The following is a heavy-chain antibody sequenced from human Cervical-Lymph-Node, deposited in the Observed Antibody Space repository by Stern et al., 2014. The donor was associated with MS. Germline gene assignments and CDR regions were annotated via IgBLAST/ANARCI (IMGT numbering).Heavy chain of an antibody. CDR2: IDWEGDK. V-gene: IGHV2-70*01. D-gene: IGHD1-1*01. J-gene: IGHJ4*02. CDR1: GFSLTTSGMC. Sequence: QVPLRESGPALVRPTQTLTLTCDFSGFSLTTSGMCVSWIRQTPGKALEWLALIDWEGDKYYNSTLKTRLTISKDTSKNQVVLTMTDVAPVDTATYYCARMRWNDNIFDHWGQGSLVTV. CDR3: ARMRWNDNIFDH.